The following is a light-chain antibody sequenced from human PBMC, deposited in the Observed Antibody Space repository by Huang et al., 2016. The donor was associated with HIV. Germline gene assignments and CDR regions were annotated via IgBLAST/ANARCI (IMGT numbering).Light chain of an antibody. J-gene: IGKJ2*01. CDR2: GAS. CDR1: QGVRSN. V-gene: IGKV3-15*01. Sequence: EMVMTQSPDTLSLSPGERATLSCRASQGVRSNLAWYQQKPGQAPRRLIYGASTRGTGIPARFSGSGSETDFTLTIRSLQSEDFAVYYCQQYNNWPRTFGQGTKLEIK. CDR3: QQYNNWPRT.